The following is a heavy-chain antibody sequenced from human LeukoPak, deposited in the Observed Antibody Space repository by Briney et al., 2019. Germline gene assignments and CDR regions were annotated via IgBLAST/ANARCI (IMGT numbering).Heavy chain of an antibody. CDR2: ISWNSGNI. J-gene: IGHJ4*02. V-gene: IGHV3-9*01. CDR3: AKEGTYYDYVWGSYRLYYFDY. D-gene: IGHD3-16*02. CDR1: GFTFDDYA. Sequence: PGRSLSLSCAASGFTFDDYAMHWVRQAPGKGLEWVSGISWNSGNIGYADSVKGRFTISRDNAKNSMYLQMNSLRAEDTALYYCAKEGTYYDYVWGSYRLYYFDYWGQGTLVTVSS.